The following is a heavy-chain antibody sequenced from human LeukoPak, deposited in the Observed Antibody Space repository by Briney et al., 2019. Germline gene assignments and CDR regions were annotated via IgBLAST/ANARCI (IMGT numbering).Heavy chain of an antibody. CDR1: GFTFSSYS. Sequence: GGSLRLSCAASGFTFSSYSMNWVRQAPGKGLEWVSSISTGSSYIYYADSVKGRFTISRDNAKNSLYLQMNSLRAEDTAVYYCARDSPSDPLPFDYWGQGTLVTVSS. CDR2: ISTGSSYI. V-gene: IGHV3-21*01. CDR3: ARDSPSDPLPFDY. J-gene: IGHJ4*02. D-gene: IGHD1-26*01.